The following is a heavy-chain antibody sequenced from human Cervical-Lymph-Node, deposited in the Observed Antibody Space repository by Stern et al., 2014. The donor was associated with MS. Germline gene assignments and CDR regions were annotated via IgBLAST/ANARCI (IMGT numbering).Heavy chain of an antibody. CDR3: ARGGRSGWLNWYLDL. Sequence: QVQLQESGPGLVKPSETLSLTCTVSGGSITGYYWTWIRQTPGMGLEWIGNVYYSGSTKYNPSLKSRATISVDTSKTQFSLKLSSLTAADTAIYFCARGGRSGWLNWYLDLWGRGALVTVSS. CDR1: GGSITGYY. CDR2: VYYSGST. J-gene: IGHJ2*01. D-gene: IGHD6-19*01. V-gene: IGHV4-59*01.